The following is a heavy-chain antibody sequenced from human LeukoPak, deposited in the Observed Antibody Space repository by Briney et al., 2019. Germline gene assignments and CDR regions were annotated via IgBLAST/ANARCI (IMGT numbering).Heavy chain of an antibody. D-gene: IGHD6-13*01. Sequence: GGSLRLSCAASGFTVNSNYMSWVRQAPGKGLEWVSVIYAGGSTYYTDSVKGRFTISRDNSKNTLYLQMNSLRAEDTAVYYCARVSNGLVSSRWYYFDYWGQGTLVTVSS. V-gene: IGHV3-53*01. CDR3: ARVSNGLVSSRWYYFDY. CDR2: IYAGGST. CDR1: GFTVNSNY. J-gene: IGHJ4*02.